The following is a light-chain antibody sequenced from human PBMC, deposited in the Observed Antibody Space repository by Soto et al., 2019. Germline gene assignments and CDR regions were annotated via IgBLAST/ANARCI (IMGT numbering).Light chain of an antibody. CDR1: QSVSRY. J-gene: IGKJ5*01. V-gene: IGKV3-11*01. CDR2: DAS. Sequence: EIVLTQSPATLSLSPGERATLSCRASQSVSRYLAWYQQKRGQPPRLIIYDASERAPGIPARFSGSGSGTDFTLTISSLEPEDFAVYYCQQCVNWPPITVGQGTRLEIK. CDR3: QQCVNWPPIT.